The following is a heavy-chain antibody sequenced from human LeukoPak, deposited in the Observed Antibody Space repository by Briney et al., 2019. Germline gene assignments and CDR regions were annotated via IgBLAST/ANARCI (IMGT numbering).Heavy chain of an antibody. D-gene: IGHD2-2*01. CDR1: GYSISSGYY. Sequence: SETLSLTCTVSGYSISSGYYWGWIRQPPGKGLEWIGSIYHSGSTYYNPSLKSRVTISVDTSKNQFSLKLSSVTAADTAVHYCARAVGYCSSTSCLNWFDPWGQGTLVTVSS. CDR3: ARAVGYCSSTSCLNWFDP. CDR2: IYHSGST. J-gene: IGHJ5*02. V-gene: IGHV4-38-2*02.